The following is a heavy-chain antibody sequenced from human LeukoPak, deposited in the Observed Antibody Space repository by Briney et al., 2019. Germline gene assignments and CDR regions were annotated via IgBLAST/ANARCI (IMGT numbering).Heavy chain of an antibody. CDR2: MNPNSGNT. CDR1: GYTFTSYD. V-gene: IGHV1-8*01. CDR3: ARGGGRVRGVIPYYYMDV. D-gene: IGHD3-10*01. Sequence: GASVKVSCKASGYTFTSYDINWVRQATGQGLEWMGWMNPNSGNTGYAQKFQGRVTMTRNTSISTAYMELSSLRSEDTAVYYCARGGGRVRGVIPYYYMDVWGKGTTVTISS. J-gene: IGHJ6*03.